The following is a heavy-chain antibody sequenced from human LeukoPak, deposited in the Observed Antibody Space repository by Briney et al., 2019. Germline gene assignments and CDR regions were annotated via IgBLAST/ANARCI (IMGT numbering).Heavy chain of an antibody. CDR1: GGSISSSGHY. D-gene: IGHD3-10*01. CDR3: ARGKDIRYYYGSGSYYY. Sequence: PSETLSLTCTVAGGSISSSGHYWGWIRQPPGKGLEWIGSIYYSGTIYYNPSLKSRVTISADTSKNQFSLKLSSVTAADTAVYYCARGKDIRYYYGSGSYYYWGQGTLVTVSS. V-gene: IGHV4-39*01. CDR2: IYYSGTI. J-gene: IGHJ4*02.